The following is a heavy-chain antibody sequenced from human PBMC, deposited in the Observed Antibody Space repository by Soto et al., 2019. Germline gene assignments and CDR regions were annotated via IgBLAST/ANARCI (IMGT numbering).Heavy chain of an antibody. CDR1: GFTFSSYG. CDR2: ISYDGSNK. J-gene: IGHJ5*02. D-gene: IGHD5-18*01. CDR3: AKDKWVDTAMAPGWFDP. V-gene: IGHV3-30*18. Sequence: PGGSLRLSCAASGFTFSSYGMHWVRQAPGKGLEWVAVISYDGSNKYYADSVKGRFTISRDNSKNTLYLQMNSLRAEDTAVYYCAKDKWVDTAMAPGWFDPWGQGTLVTGSS.